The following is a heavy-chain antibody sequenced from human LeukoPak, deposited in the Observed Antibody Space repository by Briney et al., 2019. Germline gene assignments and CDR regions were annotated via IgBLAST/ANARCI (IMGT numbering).Heavy chain of an antibody. CDR2: TSPDGNDK. Sequence: GKSLRLSCAASGFTFSGFAIHWVRQAPGKGLEWVASTSPDGNDKYYADSVKGRFAISRDNSKNTVYLQMNSLRGADTAVYYCARVEMPMLAVFDYWGQGTLVTVSS. J-gene: IGHJ4*02. D-gene: IGHD5-24*01. V-gene: IGHV3-30*16. CDR1: GFTFSGFA. CDR3: ARVEMPMLAVFDY.